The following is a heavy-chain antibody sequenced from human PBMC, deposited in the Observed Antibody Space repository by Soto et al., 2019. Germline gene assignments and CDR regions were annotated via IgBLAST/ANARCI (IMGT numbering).Heavy chain of an antibody. Sequence: GGSLRLSCAASGFTFSSYAMSWVRQAPGKGLEWVSAISGSGGSTYYADSVKGRFTISRDNSKNTLHLQMNSLRVEDTAVYYCAKDRTFGPPLVRFDSWGQGTLVTVSS. V-gene: IGHV3-23*01. CDR3: AKDRTFGPPLVRFDS. D-gene: IGHD6-6*01. CDR1: GFTFSSYA. J-gene: IGHJ4*02. CDR2: ISGSGGST.